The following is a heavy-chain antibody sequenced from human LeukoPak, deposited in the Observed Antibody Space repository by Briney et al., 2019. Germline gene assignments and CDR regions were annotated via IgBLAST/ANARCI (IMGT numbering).Heavy chain of an antibody. V-gene: IGHV4-59*08. CDR1: GGSISSYY. CDR2: IYYSGST. Sequence: PSETLSLTCTVSGGSISSYYWSLIRQPPGKGLEWIGYIYYSGSTNYNPSLKSRVTISVDTSKNQFSLKLSSVTAADTAVYYCAASSCSGGSCYGFDEKDYFDYWGQGTLVTVSS. D-gene: IGHD2-15*01. CDR3: AASSCSGGSCYGFDEKDYFDY. J-gene: IGHJ4*02.